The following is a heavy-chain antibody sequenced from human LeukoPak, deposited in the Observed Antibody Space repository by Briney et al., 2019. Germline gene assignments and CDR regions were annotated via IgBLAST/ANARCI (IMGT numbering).Heavy chain of an antibody. D-gene: IGHD6-13*01. CDR3: ARDDELIAAAGFDY. CDR1: GYTFTSYG. J-gene: IGHJ4*02. Sequence: ASVKVSCKASGYTFTSYGISWVRQAPGQGLEWMGWISAYNGNTNYAQKLQGRVTMTTDTSTSTAYMELRGLRSDDTAVYYCARDDELIAAAGFDYWGQGTLVTVSS. V-gene: IGHV1-18*01. CDR2: ISAYNGNT.